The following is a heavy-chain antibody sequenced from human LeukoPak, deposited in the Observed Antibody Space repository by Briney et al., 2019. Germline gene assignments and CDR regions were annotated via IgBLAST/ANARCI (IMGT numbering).Heavy chain of an antibody. CDR1: GYTFTSYD. Sequence: ASVKVSCKASGYTFTSYDINWVRQATGQGPEWMGWMNPNSGNTGYAQKFQGRVTITRNTSISTAYMELSSLRSEDTAVYYCARGSLTAIFRSSWYNWFDPWGQGTLVTVSS. J-gene: IGHJ5*02. V-gene: IGHV1-8*03. CDR3: ARGSLTAIFRSSWYNWFDP. D-gene: IGHD6-13*01. CDR2: MNPNSGNT.